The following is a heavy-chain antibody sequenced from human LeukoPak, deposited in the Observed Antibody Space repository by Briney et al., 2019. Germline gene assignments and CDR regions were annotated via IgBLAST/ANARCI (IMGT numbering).Heavy chain of an antibody. CDR1: GGTFSSYA. D-gene: IGHD1-26*01. Sequence: ASVKVSCKASGGTFSSYAISWVRQAPGQGLEWMGGMIPIFGTANYAQKFQGRVTITADESTSTAYMELSSLRSEDTAVYYCARDHDGLDSGSYPAYWGQGTLVTVSS. CDR2: MIPIFGTA. CDR3: ARDHDGLDSGSYPAY. J-gene: IGHJ4*02. V-gene: IGHV1-69*13.